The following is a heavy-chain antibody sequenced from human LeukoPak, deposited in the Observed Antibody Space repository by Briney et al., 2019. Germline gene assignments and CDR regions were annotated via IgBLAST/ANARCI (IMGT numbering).Heavy chain of an antibody. V-gene: IGHV4-59*01. CDR3: ASGSSWYGNDY. CDR2: IYYSGST. D-gene: IGHD6-13*01. Sequence: PSETLSLTCTVSGGSISSYYWSWLRQPPGKGLEWLGYIYYSGSTNYNPSLKSRVTISVDTSKNQFSLKLSPVTAADTAVYYCASGSSWYGNDYWGQGTLVTVSS. CDR1: GGSISSYY. J-gene: IGHJ4*02.